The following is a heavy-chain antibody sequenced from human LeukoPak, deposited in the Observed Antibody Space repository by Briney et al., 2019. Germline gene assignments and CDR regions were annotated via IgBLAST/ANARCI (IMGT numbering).Heavy chain of an antibody. D-gene: IGHD4-11*01. V-gene: IGHV3-23*01. CDR2: ISGSGGRT. Sequence: GGSLRLSCAASGFTFSSYAMSWVRQAPGKGLEWVSVISGSGGRTYYTDSVKGRFTISRDNSKSTLYLQLNSLRAEDTAMYYCVKDQVKDYSNYFDFWGQGTLVTVSS. J-gene: IGHJ4*02. CDR3: VKDQVKDYSNYFDF. CDR1: GFTFSSYA.